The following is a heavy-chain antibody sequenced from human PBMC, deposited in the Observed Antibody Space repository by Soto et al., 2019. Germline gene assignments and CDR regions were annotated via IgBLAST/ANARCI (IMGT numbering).Heavy chain of an antibody. CDR1: GGSVSSYY. V-gene: IGHV4-59*08. J-gene: IGHJ4*02. CDR2: IYYSGST. CDR3: ARHSNRNYGLYYFDY. D-gene: IGHD4-4*01. Sequence: ATLSRTCAVCGGSVSSYYWRWIRQSPGKGLEWIGFIYYSGSTKYKPSLKSRVTISVDTSKNQFSLKVSSATAADTAVYYCARHSNRNYGLYYFDYWGLGALVTVSS.